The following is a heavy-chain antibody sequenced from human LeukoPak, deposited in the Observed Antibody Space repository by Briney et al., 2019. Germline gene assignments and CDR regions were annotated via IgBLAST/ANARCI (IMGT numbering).Heavy chain of an antibody. CDR2: INHSGST. V-gene: IGHV4-34*01. Sequence: SETLSLTCAVYGGSFSGHYWSWIRQPPGKGLEWIGEINHSGSTNYSPSLKSRVTISVDTSKNQFSLKLSSVTAADTAVYYCARRGIAVEYFDYWGQGTLVTVSS. CDR3: ARRGIAVEYFDY. CDR1: GGSFSGHY. D-gene: IGHD6-19*01. J-gene: IGHJ4*02.